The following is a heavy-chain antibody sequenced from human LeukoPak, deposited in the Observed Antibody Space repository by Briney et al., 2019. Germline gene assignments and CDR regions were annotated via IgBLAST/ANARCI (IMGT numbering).Heavy chain of an antibody. Sequence: ASVKVSCKASGYTFTSYDINWVRQATGQGLEWMGWMNPNSGNTGYAQKFQGRVTMTRNTSISTAYMALSSLRSEDTTVYYCARTIYGSGSYYEYYYYYYYMDVWGKGTTVTISS. CDR2: MNPNSGNT. CDR1: GYTFTSYD. J-gene: IGHJ6*03. CDR3: ARTIYGSGSYYEYYYYYYYMDV. V-gene: IGHV1-8*01. D-gene: IGHD3-10*01.